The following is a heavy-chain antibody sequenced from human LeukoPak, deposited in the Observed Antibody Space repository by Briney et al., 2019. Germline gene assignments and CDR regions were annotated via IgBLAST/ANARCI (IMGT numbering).Heavy chain of an antibody. Sequence: SETLSLTCTVSGGSISAYYWNWIRQSPGKGLEWIGYIYHTGSTEHNPSLKSRVTISVDTSKNQFSLKLTSVTAADTAVYYCASLADWYYYDDSGYPLGAFDIWGQGTMVTVSS. J-gene: IGHJ3*02. D-gene: IGHD3-22*01. V-gene: IGHV4-59*01. CDR3: ASLADWYYYDDSGYPLGAFDI. CDR1: GGSISAYY. CDR2: IYHTGST.